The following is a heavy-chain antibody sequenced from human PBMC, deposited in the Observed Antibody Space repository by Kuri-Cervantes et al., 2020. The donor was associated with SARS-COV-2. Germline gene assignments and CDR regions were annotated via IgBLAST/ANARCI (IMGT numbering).Heavy chain of an antibody. D-gene: IGHD6-13*01. Sequence: SETLSLTCAVSGYSISSGYYWGWIRQPPGKGLEWIGSIYHSGSTYYNPSLKSRVTISVDTSKNQFSLKLSSVTAADTAVYSCARHYGYSSSWYRYYYYYYMDVWGKGTTVTVSS. J-gene: IGHJ6*03. V-gene: IGHV4-38-2*01. CDR1: GYSISSGYY. CDR3: ARHYGYSSSWYRYYYYYYMDV. CDR2: IYHSGST.